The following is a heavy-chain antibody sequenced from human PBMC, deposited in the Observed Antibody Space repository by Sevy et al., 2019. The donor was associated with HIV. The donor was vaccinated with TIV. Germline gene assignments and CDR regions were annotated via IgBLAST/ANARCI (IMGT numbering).Heavy chain of an antibody. CDR1: GGSISSSSYY. Sequence: SETLSLTCTVSGGSISSSSYYWGWIRQPPGKGLEWIGSIYYSGSTYYNPSLKSRVTISVDTSKNQFSLKLSSVTAADTAVYYCARQVGSDWYNYFDYWGQGTLVTVSS. V-gene: IGHV4-39*01. J-gene: IGHJ4*02. CDR2: IYYSGST. D-gene: IGHD6-19*01. CDR3: ARQVGSDWYNYFDY.